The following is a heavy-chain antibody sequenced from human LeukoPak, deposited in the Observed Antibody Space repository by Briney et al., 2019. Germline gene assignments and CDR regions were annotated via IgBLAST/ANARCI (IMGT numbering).Heavy chain of an antibody. J-gene: IGHJ4*02. CDR1: GFSLSDYY. V-gene: IGHV3-11*01. CDR3: AGVHLRPH. CDR2: LSMSGTST. Sequence: GGSLRLSCAASGFSLSDYYVTWIRRPPGKGLEWVSYLSMSGTSTKYADSVKGRFTISRDNAKNLVFLDMTGLRADDTAVYYCAGVHLRPHWGQGTLVTVSS. D-gene: IGHD1-14*01.